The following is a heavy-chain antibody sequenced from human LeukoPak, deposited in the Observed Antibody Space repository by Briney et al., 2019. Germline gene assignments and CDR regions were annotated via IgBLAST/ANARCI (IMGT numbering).Heavy chain of an antibody. CDR3: AIAQGLCSGGSCAAEDAFDI. Sequence: SQTLSLTCAVSGASISSGGYSWSWIRQPPGKSLEWIGYIYHSGSTDYNPSLKSRVTISVDRSKKQISLKLSSVTAADTAVYYCAIAQGLCSGGSCAAEDAFDIWGQGTMVTVSS. D-gene: IGHD2-15*01. CDR2: IYHSGST. V-gene: IGHV4-30-2*01. J-gene: IGHJ3*02. CDR1: GASISSGGYS.